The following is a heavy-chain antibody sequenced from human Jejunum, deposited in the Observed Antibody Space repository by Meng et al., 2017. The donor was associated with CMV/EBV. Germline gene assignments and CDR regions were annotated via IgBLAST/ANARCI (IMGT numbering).Heavy chain of an antibody. V-gene: IGHV1-18*01. J-gene: IGHJ6*02. D-gene: IGHD4-23*01. CDR1: YG. CDR3: ARDASRWSGPFGNQYYYGMEV. CDR2: ININSGKT. Sequence: YGISWVRQAPGQGLEWMGWININSGKTNDAQKLQDRVTMTTDTSTSTAYMELTSLTSDDTAVYYCARDASRWSGPFGNQYYYGMEVWGQGTTVTVSS.